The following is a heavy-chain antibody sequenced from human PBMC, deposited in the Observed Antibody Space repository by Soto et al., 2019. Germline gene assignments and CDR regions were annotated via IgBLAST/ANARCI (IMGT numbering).Heavy chain of an antibody. D-gene: IGHD6-13*01. CDR2: INRDGSST. CDR3: AREIATTGEYYFDY. CDR1: GFTFSSYW. V-gene: IGHV3-74*01. Sequence: EVQLVESGGGLVQPGGSLRLFCAASGFTFSSYWMHWVRQAPGKGLVWVSRINRDGSSTNYADSARGRVTISRDNAKNTLYLQVNGLRAEDTAVYYCAREIATTGEYYFDYWGQGILVTVSS. J-gene: IGHJ4*02.